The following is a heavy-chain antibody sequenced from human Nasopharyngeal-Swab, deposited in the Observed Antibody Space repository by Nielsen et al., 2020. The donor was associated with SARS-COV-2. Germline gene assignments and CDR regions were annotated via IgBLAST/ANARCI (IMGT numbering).Heavy chain of an antibody. Sequence: SLKISCAASGFTFDDYAMHWVRQAPGKGLGWVSGISWNSGSIGYADSVKGRFTISRDNAKNSLYLQMNSLRAEDTALYYCAKVHSSAHGAFDIWGQGTMVTVSS. CDR3: AKVHSSAHGAFDI. CDR2: ISWNSGSI. D-gene: IGHD6-6*01. V-gene: IGHV3-9*01. CDR1: GFTFDDYA. J-gene: IGHJ3*02.